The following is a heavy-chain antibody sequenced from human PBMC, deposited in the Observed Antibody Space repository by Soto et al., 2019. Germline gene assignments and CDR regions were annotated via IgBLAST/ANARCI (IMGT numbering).Heavy chain of an antibody. CDR3: ATGAGTVTTSFDY. V-gene: IGHV3-21*01. J-gene: IGHJ4*02. D-gene: IGHD4-17*01. CDR2: ISSSSSYI. CDR1: GFTFSSYS. Sequence: GGSLRLSCAASGFTFSSYSMNWVRQAPGKGLEWVSSISSSSSYIYYADSVKGRFTISRDNAKNSLYLQMNSLRAEDTAVYYCATGAGTVTTSFDYWGQGTLVTVSS.